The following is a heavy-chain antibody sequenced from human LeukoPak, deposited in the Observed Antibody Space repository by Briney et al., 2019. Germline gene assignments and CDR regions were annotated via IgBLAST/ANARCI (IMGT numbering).Heavy chain of an antibody. Sequence: GGSLRLSCAASGFTVSGDYMSWVRQAPGKGLEWVSVIYADFDNTDYADSVKGRFTISRDDAQNSLYLQMNSLRAEDTAVYYCARDDTVTSHFDYWGQGTLVTVSS. CDR3: ARDDTVTSHFDY. D-gene: IGHD4-11*01. J-gene: IGHJ4*02. V-gene: IGHV3-53*01. CDR1: GFTVSGDY. CDR2: IYADFDNT.